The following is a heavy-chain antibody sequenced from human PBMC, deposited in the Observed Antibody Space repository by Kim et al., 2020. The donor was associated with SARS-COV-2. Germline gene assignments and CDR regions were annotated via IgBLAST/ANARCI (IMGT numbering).Heavy chain of an antibody. J-gene: IGHJ6*02. Sequence: SETLSLTCTVSGGSISSSSYFWGWIRQPPGKGLEWIGTIYYTGSTIYKPSLKTRVTISVDTSKNQISLNLPSVTAADTAIYYCVRRNRAPPPFYYFGLDVWGQGTTVTVSS. CDR2: IYYTGST. CDR3: VRRNRAPPPFYYFGLDV. V-gene: IGHV4-39*01. CDR1: GGSISSSSYF. D-gene: IGHD1-1*01.